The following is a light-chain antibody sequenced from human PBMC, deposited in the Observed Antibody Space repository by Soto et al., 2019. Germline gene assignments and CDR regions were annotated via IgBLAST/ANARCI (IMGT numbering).Light chain of an antibody. J-gene: IGKJ4*01. Sequence: IPMTPTPSNLSASIGDIFTITCRASQTITRWMAWYQQKSGKAPKLLIYGASTLQSGVPSRSSGSGSGTDFTLTISSLESEDFATYYCQQGHSGLTFGGGTKVDI. CDR2: GAS. CDR1: QTITRW. V-gene: IGKV1-39*01. CDR3: QQGHSGLT.